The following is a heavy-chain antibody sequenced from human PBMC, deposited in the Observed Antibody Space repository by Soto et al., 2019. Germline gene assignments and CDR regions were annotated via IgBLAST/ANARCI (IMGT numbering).Heavy chain of an antibody. CDR2: IYNSGST. CDR3: ARVPRYGGHVSWLDL. J-gene: IGHJ5*02. D-gene: IGHD5-18*01. V-gene: IGHV4-61*01. Sequence: ASETLSLTCAVSGYSISSGYYWGWIRQPPGKGLEWIGYIYNSGSTNYNSSLKSRVSISVDTSKNQFSLKLSSVTAADTAVYYCARVPRYGGHVSWLDLWGQGTLVTVSS. CDR1: GYSISSGYY.